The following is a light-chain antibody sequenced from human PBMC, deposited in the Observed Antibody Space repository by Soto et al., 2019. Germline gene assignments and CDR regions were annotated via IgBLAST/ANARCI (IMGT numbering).Light chain of an antibody. CDR3: QQRSNWPIT. V-gene: IGKV3-11*01. J-gene: IGKJ5*01. CDR2: DAS. Sequence: EIVSTQSPATLSSFPGDRVTLSCRASQYINTRLAWYQHRPGQAPRLLIYDASNRATGIPARFSGSGSGTDFTLTISSLEPEDFAVYYCQQRSNWPITFGQGTRLEIK. CDR1: QYINTR.